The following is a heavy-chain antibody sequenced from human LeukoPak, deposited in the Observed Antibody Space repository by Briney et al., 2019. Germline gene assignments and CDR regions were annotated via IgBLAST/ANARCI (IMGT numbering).Heavy chain of an antibody. Sequence: GASVKVSCKASGYTFTAYFMHWVRQAPGQGLEWMGWINPNSGGRHYAQKFQGRVTMTRDTSISTAYMELSRLRYDDTAVYYCARVPIDSKAVAATFDYWGQGTLVTVSS. V-gene: IGHV1-2*02. D-gene: IGHD6-19*01. CDR2: INPNSGGR. CDR1: GYTFTAYF. J-gene: IGHJ4*02. CDR3: ARVPIDSKAVAATFDY.